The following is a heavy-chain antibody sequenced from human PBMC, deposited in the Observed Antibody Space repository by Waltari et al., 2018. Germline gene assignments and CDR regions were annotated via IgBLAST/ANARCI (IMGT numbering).Heavy chain of an antibody. D-gene: IGHD6-6*01. V-gene: IGHV3-30*02. Sequence: GGSLRLSCAASGFTFSSYGMHWVRQAPGKGLEWVAFIRYDGSNKYYADSVKGRFTISRDNSKNTLYLQMNSLRAEDTAVYYCAKDLHIAARPLYFDYWGQGTLVTVSS. CDR3: AKDLHIAARPLYFDY. CDR2: IRYDGSNK. CDR1: GFTFSSYG. J-gene: IGHJ4*02.